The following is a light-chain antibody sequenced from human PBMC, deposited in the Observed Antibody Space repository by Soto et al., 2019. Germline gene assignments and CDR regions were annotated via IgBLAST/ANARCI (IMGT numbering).Light chain of an antibody. CDR3: QQSYIAPWT. V-gene: IGKV1-39*01. CDR1: QPVTNY. CDR2: AAS. J-gene: IGKJ1*01. Sequence: DIQMTQSPSSLSASVGDRVTITCWASQPVTNYLSWYQQKPGKAPTLLIYAASRLQSGVPSRFSAGGSGTEFTLSINSLLPEDFATYYCQQSYIAPWTFGQGTKVDIK.